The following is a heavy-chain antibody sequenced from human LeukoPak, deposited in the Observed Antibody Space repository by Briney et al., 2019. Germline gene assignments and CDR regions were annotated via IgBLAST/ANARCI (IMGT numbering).Heavy chain of an antibody. D-gene: IGHD6-13*01. CDR3: ASTESGLGIAAATLFDY. V-gene: IGHV4-59*01. Sequence: SETLSLTCSVSGSSMNLYSWNWIRQSPGKGLEWIAYMYYSGTTNYNPSLENRAAISLDLSRHQFSLRLNSVTAADTAVYYCASTESGLGIAAATLFDYWGQGTLVTVSS. CDR2: MYYSGTT. CDR1: GSSMNLYS. J-gene: IGHJ4*02.